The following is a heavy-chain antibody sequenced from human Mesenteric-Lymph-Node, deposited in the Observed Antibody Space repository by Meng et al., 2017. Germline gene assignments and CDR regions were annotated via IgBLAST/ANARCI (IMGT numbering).Heavy chain of an antibody. CDR1: GFTFSSFE. Sequence: GGSLRLSCAASGFTFSSFEMNWVRQAPGKGVEWNSYIRGDSPTYYADSMKGRFTISRDNAKNSLYLQMNSLRAEDTAVYYCARSSYMAVVGTRGFDYWGQGTLVTVSS. V-gene: IGHV3-48*03. CDR2: IRGDSPT. D-gene: IGHD6-19*01. J-gene: IGHJ4*02. CDR3: ARSSYMAVVGTRGFDY.